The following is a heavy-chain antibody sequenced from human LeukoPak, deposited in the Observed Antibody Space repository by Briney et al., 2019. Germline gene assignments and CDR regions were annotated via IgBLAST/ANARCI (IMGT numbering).Heavy chain of an antibody. D-gene: IGHD3-22*01. Sequence: ASVKVSCKVSGYTLTELSMHWVRQAPGKGLEWMGGFDPEDGETIYAQKFQGRVTMTEDTSTDTAYMELSSLRSEDTAVYYCAARESYDSSGYYEPDYWGQGTLVTVSS. V-gene: IGHV1-24*01. J-gene: IGHJ4*02. CDR3: AARESYDSSGYYEPDY. CDR2: FDPEDGET. CDR1: GYTLTELS.